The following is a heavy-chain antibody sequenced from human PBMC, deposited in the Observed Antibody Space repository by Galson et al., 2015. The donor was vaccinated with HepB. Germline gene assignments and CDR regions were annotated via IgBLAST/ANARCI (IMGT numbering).Heavy chain of an antibody. D-gene: IGHD3-10*01. J-gene: IGHJ4*02. Sequence: SLRLSCAASGFTFSSYWMSWVRQAPGKGLEWVANIKQDGSEKYYVDSVKGRFTISRDNAKNSLYLQMNSLRAEDTAVYYCARVVQGLWFGELVFDYWGQGTLVTVSS. CDR1: GFTFSSYW. V-gene: IGHV3-7*03. CDR2: IKQDGSEK. CDR3: ARVVQGLWFGELVFDY.